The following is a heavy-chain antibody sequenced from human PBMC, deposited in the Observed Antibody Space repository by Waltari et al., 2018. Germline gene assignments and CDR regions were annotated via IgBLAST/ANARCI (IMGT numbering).Heavy chain of an antibody. Sequence: QVQLQQWGAGLLRPSETLSLTCAVYGVSLSDYYWTWIRQPHGKGLDWIGENNLAESTDNNPSLEGRVSIVLDKAKNQFSLHLLSVTAADTALYYGVTGPRDKWVGRYSGEFFHHWGPGTLVTVSS. CDR3: VTGPRDKWVGRYSGEFFHH. CDR2: NNLAEST. D-gene: IGHD6-19*01. V-gene: IGHV4-34*02. CDR1: GVSLSDYY. J-gene: IGHJ1*01.